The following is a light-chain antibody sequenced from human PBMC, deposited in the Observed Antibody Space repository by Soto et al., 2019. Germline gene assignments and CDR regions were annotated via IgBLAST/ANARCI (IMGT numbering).Light chain of an antibody. Sequence: EIVMTQSPATLSVSPGERATLSCRASQSVGRNLAWFQQKPGQAPRLLIYEASTRAAGIPARFSGSGSGTDFTLTISSLEPEDFAVYYCQQRTNWPPFNFGQGTKLEIK. J-gene: IGKJ2*01. CDR1: QSVGRN. CDR2: EAS. V-gene: IGKV3-11*01. CDR3: QQRTNWPPFN.